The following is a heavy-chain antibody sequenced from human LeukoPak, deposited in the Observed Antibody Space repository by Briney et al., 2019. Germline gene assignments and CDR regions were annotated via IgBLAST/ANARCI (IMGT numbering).Heavy chain of an antibody. CDR2: ISGSGGST. J-gene: IGHJ6*03. V-gene: IGHV3-23*01. CDR1: GFTFSSYA. Sequence: GGSLRLSCAASGFTFSSYAMSWVRQAPGKGLEWVSAISGSGGSTYYADSVKGRFTISRDNSKNTLYLQMNSLRAEDTAVYYCAKDGLAYCGGDCYSDYYYYMDVWGKGTTVTVSS. CDR3: AKDGLAYCGGDCYSDYYYYMDV. D-gene: IGHD2-21*01.